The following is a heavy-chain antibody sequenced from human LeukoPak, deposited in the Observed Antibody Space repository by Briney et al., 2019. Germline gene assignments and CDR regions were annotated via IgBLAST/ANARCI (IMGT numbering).Heavy chain of an antibody. V-gene: IGHV3-23*01. CDR2: ISGSGGST. CDR3: AKDQGTYYYDSSGYSAFDY. J-gene: IGHJ4*02. Sequence: GGSLRLSCAASGFTFSSYAMSWVRQAPGKGLEWASAISGSGGSTYYADSVKGRFTISRDNSKNTLYLQMNSLRAEDTAVYYCAKDQGTYYYDSSGYSAFDYWGQGTLVTVSS. D-gene: IGHD3-22*01. CDR1: GFTFSSYA.